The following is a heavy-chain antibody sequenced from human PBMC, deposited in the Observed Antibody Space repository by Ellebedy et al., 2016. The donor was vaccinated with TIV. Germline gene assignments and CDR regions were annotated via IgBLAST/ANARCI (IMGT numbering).Heavy chain of an antibody. CDR1: GFTFSSYT. J-gene: IGHJ5*02. CDR3: AKGITAAVVEGSLFDP. V-gene: IGHV3-23*01. Sequence: GESLKISXAASGFTFSSYTMRWVRQAPGKGLEWVSDISGSGGGTYYADSVKGRFTISRDNSKNTLYLQMNSLRVEDTAVYYCAKGITAAVVEGSLFDPWGQGTQVTVSS. D-gene: IGHD6-13*01. CDR2: ISGSGGGT.